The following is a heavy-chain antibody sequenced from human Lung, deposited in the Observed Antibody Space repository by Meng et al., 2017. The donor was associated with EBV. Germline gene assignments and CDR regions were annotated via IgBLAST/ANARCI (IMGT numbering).Heavy chain of an antibody. CDR3: ARGHGA. CDR1: GFTFNYYY. D-gene: IGHD3-16*01. V-gene: IGHV3-11*01. Sequence: VQRWVSWEGWVKPGWSLRLSFAASGFTFNYYYMNWSRQAPGKGLEWLSYISGSGNRKYYADSVRGRFTISRDIYKNTVYLQMNSLRVEDTAMYYCARGHGAWGQGTLVTVSS. J-gene: IGHJ5*02. CDR2: ISGSGNRK.